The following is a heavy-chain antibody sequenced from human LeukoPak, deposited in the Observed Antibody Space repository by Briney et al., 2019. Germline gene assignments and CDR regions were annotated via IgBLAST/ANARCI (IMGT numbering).Heavy chain of an antibody. CDR1: GGTFSSYA. CDR3: AREVPLAAGYDRAGYYFDY. J-gene: IGHJ4*02. D-gene: IGHD3-22*01. V-gene: IGHV1-69*05. Sequence: SVKVSCKASGGTFSSYAISWVRQAPGQGLEWMGGIIPIFGTANYAQRFQGRVTITTDESTSTAYMELSSLRSEDTAVYYCAREVPLAAGYDRAGYYFDYWGQGTLVTVSS. CDR2: IIPIFGTA.